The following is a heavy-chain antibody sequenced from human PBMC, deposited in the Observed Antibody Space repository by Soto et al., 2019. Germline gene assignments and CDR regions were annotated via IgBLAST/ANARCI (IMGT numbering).Heavy chain of an antibody. Sequence: QVQLVQSGAEVKEPGASVKVSCKASGYTFTGYFLHWLRQAPGQGLEWMGWINPNTGDTNYAENFQGWVTMTRDTSFSTAYLDLRSLTSDDTAVYYCARGGQTNWNVPSFDYWGQGTLVTVSS. D-gene: IGHD1-20*01. J-gene: IGHJ4*02. V-gene: IGHV1-2*04. CDR2: INPNTGDT. CDR3: ARGGQTNWNVPSFDY. CDR1: GYTFTGYF.